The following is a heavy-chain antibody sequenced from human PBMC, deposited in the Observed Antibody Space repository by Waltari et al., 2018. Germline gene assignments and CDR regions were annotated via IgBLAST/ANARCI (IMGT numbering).Heavy chain of an antibody. CDR1: GFIFGDYA. CDR2: IRGKTFGETT. V-gene: IGHV3-49*04. D-gene: IGHD2-21*01. J-gene: IGHJ5*01. CDR3: CRAAIGRLSWRFDS. Sequence: EVQLVESGGDLVQAGRSLRLSCKTSGFIFGDYAMTWVRQAPGGGLEWVWLIRGKTFGETTQYAASVKGRFTISRDDSESIAYLEMDSLKSEDTAMYYCCRAAIGRLSWRFDSWGRGTLVTVSS.